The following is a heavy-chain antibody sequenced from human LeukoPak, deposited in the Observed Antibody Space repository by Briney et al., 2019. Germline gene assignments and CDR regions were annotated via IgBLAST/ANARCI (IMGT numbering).Heavy chain of an antibody. CDR3: ARGRLRSGNFYYMDV. Sequence: SETLSLTCAVYGGSFRGYYWSWIRQPPGKGLEWIGEINHSGSTNYNPSLKSRVTISVDTSKNQFSLKLSSVTAADTAVYYCARGRLRSGNFYYMDVWGKGTTVTVSS. V-gene: IGHV4-34*01. J-gene: IGHJ6*03. D-gene: IGHD3-3*01. CDR1: GGSFRGYY. CDR2: INHSGST.